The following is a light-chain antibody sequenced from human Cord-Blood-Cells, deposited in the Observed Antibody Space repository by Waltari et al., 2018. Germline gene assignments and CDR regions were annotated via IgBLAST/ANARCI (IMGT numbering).Light chain of an antibody. J-gene: IGKJ1*01. Sequence: DIVMTQSPDSLDVSLGERATINCKSSQSVLYSSNNKNYLAWYPQKPGQPPKLLIYWASTRRSGVPDRFSGSGSGTDFTLTISSLQAEDVAVYYCQQYYSTPQTFDQGTKVEIK. CDR3: QQYYSTPQT. V-gene: IGKV4-1*01. CDR2: WAS. CDR1: QSVLYSSNNKNY.